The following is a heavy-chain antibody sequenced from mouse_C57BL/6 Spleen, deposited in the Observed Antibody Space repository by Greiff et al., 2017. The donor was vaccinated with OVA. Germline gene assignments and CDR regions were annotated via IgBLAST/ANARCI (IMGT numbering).Heavy chain of an antibody. D-gene: IGHD4-1*01. CDR3: ARETGSYFDV. V-gene: IGHV5-16*01. CDR1: GFTFSDYY. Sequence: EVQVVESEGGLVQPGSSMKLSCTASGFTFSDYYMAWVRQVPEKGLEWVANINYDGSSTYYLDSLKSRFIISRDNAKNILYLQMSSLKSEDTATDYCARETGSYFDVWGTGTTVTVSS. J-gene: IGHJ1*03. CDR2: INYDGSST.